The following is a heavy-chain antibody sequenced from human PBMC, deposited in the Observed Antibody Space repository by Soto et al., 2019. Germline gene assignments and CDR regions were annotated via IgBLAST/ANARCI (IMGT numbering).Heavy chain of an antibody. CDR1: GYTFTNYG. D-gene: IGHD3-22*01. J-gene: IGHJ6*02. V-gene: IGHV1-18*04. Sequence: QVQLVESGAEVKKPGASVKVSCKASGYTFTNYGISWVRQAPGQGLEWMGWISGYNGNTKYAQKFQGRVTMTTDTPTNTAYMELRSLSSVDTAVYYCARDREYYYDSRGNYYYHYGMDVWGQGTTVTVS. CDR3: ARDREYYYDSRGNYYYHYGMDV. CDR2: ISGYNGNT.